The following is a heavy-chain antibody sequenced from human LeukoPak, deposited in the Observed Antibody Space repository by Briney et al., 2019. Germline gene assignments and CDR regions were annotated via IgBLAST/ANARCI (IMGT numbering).Heavy chain of an antibody. J-gene: IGHJ4*02. CDR3: AREPNFDDHAFDY. Sequence: GGSLRLSCAASGFTLSSYSMNWVRQAPGKGLEWVSYINSRSSSIDYAGSVKGRFTISRDNAKNSLYLQISSLRAEDPAIYYCAREPNFDDHAFDYWGQGTLVTVSS. D-gene: IGHD3-9*01. CDR2: INSRSSSI. CDR1: GFTLSSYS. V-gene: IGHV3-48*01.